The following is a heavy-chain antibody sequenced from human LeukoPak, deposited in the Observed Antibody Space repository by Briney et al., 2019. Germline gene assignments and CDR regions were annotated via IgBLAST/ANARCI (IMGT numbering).Heavy chain of an antibody. J-gene: IGHJ4*02. D-gene: IGHD3-22*01. CDR1: GGSISSYY. Sequence: SETLSLTCTVSGGSISSYYWSWIRQPPGKGLEWIGYIYYSGSTNYSPSLKSRVTISVDTSKNQFSLKLSSVTAADTAVYYCASRLPFYDSSGYYDYWGQGTLVTVSS. V-gene: IGHV4-59*08. CDR2: IYYSGST. CDR3: ASRLPFYDSSGYYDY.